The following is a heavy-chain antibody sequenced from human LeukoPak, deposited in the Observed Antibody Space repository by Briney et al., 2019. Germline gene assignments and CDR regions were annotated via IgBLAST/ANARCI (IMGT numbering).Heavy chain of an antibody. V-gene: IGHV3-11*06. D-gene: IGHD3-22*01. CDR3: ARSNLGSYDQSGYYHY. CDR2: ISSSSSYT. J-gene: IGHJ4*02. Sequence: GGSLGLSCAASGFTFSDYYMSWIRQAPGKGLEWVSYISSSSSYTNYADSVKGRFTISRDNAKNSLYLQMNSLRAEDTAVYYCARSNLGSYDQSGYYHYWGQGTRVTVSS. CDR1: GFTFSDYY.